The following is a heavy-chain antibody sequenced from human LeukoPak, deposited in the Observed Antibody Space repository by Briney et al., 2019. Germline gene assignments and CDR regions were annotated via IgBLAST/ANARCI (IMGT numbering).Heavy chain of an antibody. CDR1: GDSITSGSYY. CDR2: IYTSGST. V-gene: IGHV4-61*02. D-gene: IGHD3-22*01. Sequence: SETLSLTCTVSGDSITSGSYYWSWIRQPAGKGLEWIGRIYTSGSTNYNPSLKSRVTMSVDTSKNQFSLKLSSVTAADTAVYYCAWRGSSGYRWGQGTLVTVSS. CDR3: AWRGSSGYR. J-gene: IGHJ4*02.